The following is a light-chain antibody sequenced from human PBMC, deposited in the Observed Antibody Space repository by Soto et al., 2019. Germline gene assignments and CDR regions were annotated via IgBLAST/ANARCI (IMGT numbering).Light chain of an antibody. CDR3: CSFAGRDTYVV. J-gene: IGLJ2*01. Sequence: QSALIQPRSVSGSPGQSVTISCTGTSSDVGPYNFVSWFQHHPGKAPKPIIFRVTQRPSGVPDRFSGSKSGDTASLTISGRQPEDEADYYGCSFAGRDTYVVFGGGTKVTVL. V-gene: IGLV2-11*01. CDR1: SSDVGPYNF. CDR2: RVT.